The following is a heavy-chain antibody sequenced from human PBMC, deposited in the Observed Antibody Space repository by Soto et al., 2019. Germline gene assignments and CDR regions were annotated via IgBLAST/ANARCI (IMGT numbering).Heavy chain of an antibody. CDR2: IIPILGIA. J-gene: IGHJ4*02. V-gene: IGHV1-69*02. D-gene: IGHD3-16*01. CDR3: ALWADTLLPYRY. CDR1: GGTFSSYT. Sequence: QVQLVQSGAEVKKPGSSVKVSCKASGGTFSSYTISWVRQAPGQGLEWMGRIIPILGIANYAQKFQGRVTITADKSTSTAYMELSSLRSEDTAVYYCALWADTLLPYRYWGQGNLVNVSS.